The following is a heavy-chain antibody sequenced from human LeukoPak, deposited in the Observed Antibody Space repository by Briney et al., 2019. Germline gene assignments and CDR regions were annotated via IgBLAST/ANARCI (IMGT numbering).Heavy chain of an antibody. CDR1: GFTFSSYG. D-gene: IGHD6-13*01. Sequence: GRSLRLSCAASGFTFSSYGMHWVRQAPGKGLEWVAVIWYDGSNKYYADSVKGRFTISRDNSENTLYLQMNSLGVEDTAIYYCARDGDSSSWNFDYWGQGTLVTVSS. CDR2: IWYDGSNK. J-gene: IGHJ4*02. V-gene: IGHV3-33*01. CDR3: ARDGDSSSWNFDY.